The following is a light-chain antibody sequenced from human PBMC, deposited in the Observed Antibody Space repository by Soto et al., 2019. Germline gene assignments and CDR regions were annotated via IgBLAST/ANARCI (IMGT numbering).Light chain of an antibody. CDR1: QSISSY. CDR2: AAS. J-gene: IGKJ5*01. CDR3: QQSYSTPIT. V-gene: IGKV1-39*01. Sequence: DIQMTQSPSSLSASVGDRVTITCLASQSISSYLNWYQQKPGKAPKLLIYAASSLQSGFPSRFSGSGSGTDFTLTISSLQPEDFETYYCQQSYSTPITFGQGTRLEIK.